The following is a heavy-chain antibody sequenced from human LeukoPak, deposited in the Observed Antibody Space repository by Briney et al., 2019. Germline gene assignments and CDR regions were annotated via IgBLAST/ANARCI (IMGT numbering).Heavy chain of an antibody. Sequence: PGGSLRLSCAASGFTFSSYGMHWVRQAPGKGLEWVAFIRYDGSNKYYADSVKGRFTISRDNSKNTLYLQMNSLRAEDTAVYYCAKDSMTTVTSIIDYWGQGTLVTVSS. D-gene: IGHD4-17*01. CDR2: IRYDGSNK. V-gene: IGHV3-30*02. CDR1: GFTFSSYG. CDR3: AKDSMTTVTSIIDY. J-gene: IGHJ4*02.